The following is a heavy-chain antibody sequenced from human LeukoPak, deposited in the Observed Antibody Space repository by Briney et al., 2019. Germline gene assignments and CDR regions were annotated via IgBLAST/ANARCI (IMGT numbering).Heavy chain of an antibody. V-gene: IGHV1-2*02. J-gene: IGHJ4*02. Sequence: GASVKVSCKASGYTFTGYYMHWVRQAPGQGLEWMGWINPNSGGTNYAQKFQGRVTMTRDASISTAYMELSRLRSDDTAVYYCARVPSPTITGTTDYWGQGTLVTVSS. CDR2: INPNSGGT. CDR3: ARVPSPTITGTTDY. D-gene: IGHD1-7*01. CDR1: GYTFTGYY.